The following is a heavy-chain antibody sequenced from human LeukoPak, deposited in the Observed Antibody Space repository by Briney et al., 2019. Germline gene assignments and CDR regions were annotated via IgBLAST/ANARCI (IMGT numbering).Heavy chain of an antibody. CDR1: GFTVSSNY. J-gene: IGHJ4*02. CDR2: IYSGGST. CDR3: ARDRGAADYYFDY. V-gene: IGHV3-53*01. D-gene: IGHD3-10*01. Sequence: GGSLRLSCAASGFTVSSNYMSWVRQGPGKGLEWVSVIYSGGSTYYADSVKGRFTISRDNAKNSLYLQMNSLRAEDTAVYYCARDRGAADYYFDYWGQGTLVTVSS.